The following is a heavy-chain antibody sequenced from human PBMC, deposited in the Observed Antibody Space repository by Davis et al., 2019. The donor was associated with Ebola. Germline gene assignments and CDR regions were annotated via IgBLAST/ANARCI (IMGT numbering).Heavy chain of an antibody. CDR1: GGSISTYY. D-gene: IGHD4-23*01. V-gene: IGHV4-59*08. Sequence: MPSETLSLTCTVSGGSISTYYWSWIRQSPGKGLEWIAYMYYGGTTSYNPSLKSRVTISLDTPKNQFSLKLTSVTAADTAVYYCARHTSYGGKTWFDPWGQGTLVTVSS. J-gene: IGHJ5*02. CDR2: MYYGGTT. CDR3: ARHTSYGGKTWFDP.